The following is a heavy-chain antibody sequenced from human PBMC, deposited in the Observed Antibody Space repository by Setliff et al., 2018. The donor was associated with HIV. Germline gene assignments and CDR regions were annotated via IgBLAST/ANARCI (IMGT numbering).Heavy chain of an antibody. Sequence: PGGSLRLSCAANGFSFSSYAMSWVRQAPGKGLEWVSGIGGSGGSTYYADSVKGRFTVSRDYSQNTIYLQMSSLRVEDSAVYYCAKSASWDLRGWLHWGQGALVTVSS. D-gene: IGHD6-19*01. J-gene: IGHJ4*02. CDR1: GFSFSSYA. V-gene: IGHV3-23*01. CDR3: AKSASWDLRGWLH. CDR2: IGGSGGST.